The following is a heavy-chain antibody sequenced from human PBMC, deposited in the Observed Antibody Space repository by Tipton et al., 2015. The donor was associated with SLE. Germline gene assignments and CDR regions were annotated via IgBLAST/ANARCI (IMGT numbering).Heavy chain of an antibody. CDR1: SHTFTNFP. Sequence: QSGAEVKKPGASVTVSCKTSSHTFTNFPINWVRQAPGQGLEWMGWVSTDNGKTDYAQKFQGRVTMTTDTSTNTAYMELRSLRSDDTAVYYCARGDTALIMWYYFDYWGQGTLVTVSS. D-gene: IGHD5-18*01. J-gene: IGHJ4*02. CDR2: VSTDNGKT. V-gene: IGHV1-18*01. CDR3: ARGDTALIMWYYFDY.